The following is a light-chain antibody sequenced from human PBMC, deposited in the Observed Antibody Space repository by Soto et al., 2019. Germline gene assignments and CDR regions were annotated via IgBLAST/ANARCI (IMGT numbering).Light chain of an antibody. CDR3: QQYGSSPWT. Sequence: EIVMTQSPATLSVSPGERATLSCRASQSVNIYLAWYQQKPDQAPRLLIYGASTRATGIPARFSGSGSGTDFTLTINRLEPEDFVIYYCQQYGSSPWTFGQGTKVDIK. J-gene: IGKJ1*01. V-gene: IGKV3D-15*02. CDR2: GAS. CDR1: QSVNIY.